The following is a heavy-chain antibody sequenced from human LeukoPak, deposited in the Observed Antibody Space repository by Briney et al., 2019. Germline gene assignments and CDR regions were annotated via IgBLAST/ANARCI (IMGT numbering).Heavy chain of an antibody. D-gene: IGHD2-2*01. Sequence: GGSLRLSCAASGFSVSSKYMSWVRQPAGKGLEWVSVIYSGGTTFYADSVKGRFTISRDNSKNTLYLQMNSLRPDDTAVYYCARGVEPAGHSYYYMDVWGKGTTVTVSS. V-gene: IGHV3-53*03. CDR3: ARGVEPAGHSYYYMDV. CDR1: GFSVSSKY. CDR2: IYSGGTT. J-gene: IGHJ6*03.